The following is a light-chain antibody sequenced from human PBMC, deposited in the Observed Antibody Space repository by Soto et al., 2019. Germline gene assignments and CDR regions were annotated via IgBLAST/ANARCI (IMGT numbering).Light chain of an antibody. Sequence: IQLTQSPKTLSASVGDRVTITCRASQTISTWMAWYQQKPGKAPKLLVYDASTLQSGVASRFSGSGSGTEFTLTITILQPDDFATYYSQVSASLPWTFAQGTKVDIK. CDR2: DAS. V-gene: IGKV1-5*01. J-gene: IGKJ1*01. CDR3: QVSASLPWT. CDR1: QTISTW.